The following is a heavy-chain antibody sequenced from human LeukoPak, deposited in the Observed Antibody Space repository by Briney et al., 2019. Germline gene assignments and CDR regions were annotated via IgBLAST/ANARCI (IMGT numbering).Heavy chain of an antibody. CDR2: ISSSSSTI. CDR1: GFTFSKYA. V-gene: IGHV3-48*01. CDR3: ARDGGYCSSTSCPSTTPFDY. Sequence: PGGSLRLSCAASGFTFSKYAMTWVHQAPGKGLEWVSYISSSSSTIYYADSVKGRFTISRDDAKNSLCLQMNSLRAEDTAVYYCARDGGYCSSTSCPSTTPFDYWGQGTLVTVSS. D-gene: IGHD2-2*01. J-gene: IGHJ4*02.